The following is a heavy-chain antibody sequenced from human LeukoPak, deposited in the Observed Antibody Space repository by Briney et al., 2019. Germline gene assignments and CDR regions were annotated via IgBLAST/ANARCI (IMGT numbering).Heavy chain of an antibody. V-gene: IGHV1-2*02. CDR2: INPNSGGT. D-gene: IGHD5-24*01. J-gene: IGHJ4*02. CDR3: ARAGVGIYNSSPTT. CDR1: GYTFTGYY. Sequence: PGGSLRLSCAASGYTFTGYYMHWVRQAPGQGLEWMGWINPNSGGTNYAQKFQGRVTMTRDTSISTAYMELSRLRSDDTAVYYCARAGVGIYNSSPTTWGQGTLVTVSS.